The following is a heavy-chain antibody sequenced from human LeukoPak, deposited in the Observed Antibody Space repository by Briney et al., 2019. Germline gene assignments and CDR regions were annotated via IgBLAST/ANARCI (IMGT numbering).Heavy chain of an antibody. J-gene: IGHJ4*02. Sequence: GSLRLSCAASGFTFRSFAMHRVRQAPGKGLEWVAVISYDGSNKYYADSVKGRFSISRDNSKNTLYLQMNSLRVEDTAVYYCAQRGGLDYWGQGTLVTVSS. CDR3: AQRGGLDY. CDR1: GFTFRSFA. CDR2: ISYDGSNK. D-gene: IGHD3-16*01. V-gene: IGHV3-30*04.